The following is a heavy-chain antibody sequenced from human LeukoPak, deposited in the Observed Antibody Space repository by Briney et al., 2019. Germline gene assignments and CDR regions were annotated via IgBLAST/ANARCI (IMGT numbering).Heavy chain of an antibody. V-gene: IGHV4-38-2*02. CDR1: GHSITSGYY. CDR3: ARDSGRSRYSDWFDP. J-gene: IGHJ5*01. Sequence: PSETLSLTCTVSGHSITSGYYWGWIRPPPGKGLEWIGNIYHSGTNYYNPSLKSRVTMSVDTSRNQFSLKLSSVTAADTAVYYCARDSGRSRYSDWFDPWGQGTLVTVSS. CDR2: IYHSGTN. D-gene: IGHD2-15*01.